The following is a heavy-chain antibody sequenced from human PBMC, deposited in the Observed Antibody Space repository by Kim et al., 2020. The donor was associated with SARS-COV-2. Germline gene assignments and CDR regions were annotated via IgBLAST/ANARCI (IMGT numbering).Heavy chain of an antibody. D-gene: IGHD2-21*01. CDR2: MSYDGSNK. Sequence: GGSLRLSCAASGFTFSIYTMHWVRQAPGKGLEWVAIMSYDGSNKDHADSVKGRFTISRDNSKNTLYLQMNSLRVDDTAVYYCAKEAVDGDYFYYYYGLDVWGQGTTVTVSS. CDR3: AKEAVDGDYFYYYYGLDV. V-gene: IGHV3-30*04. CDR1: GFTFSIYT. J-gene: IGHJ6*02.